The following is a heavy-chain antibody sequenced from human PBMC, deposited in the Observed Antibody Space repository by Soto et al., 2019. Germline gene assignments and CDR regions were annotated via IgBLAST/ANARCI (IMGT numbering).Heavy chain of an antibody. Sequence: GASVKVSCKASGYTFTSYGISWVRQAPGQGLEWMGWTSAYNGNTNYAQKLQGRVTMTTDTSTSTAYMELRSLRSDDTAVYYCARDPYSSYYYGSGSSTFDYWGQGTLVTVSS. D-gene: IGHD3-10*01. V-gene: IGHV1-18*01. CDR3: ARDPYSSYYYGSGSSTFDY. CDR1: GYTFTSYG. CDR2: TSAYNGNT. J-gene: IGHJ4*02.